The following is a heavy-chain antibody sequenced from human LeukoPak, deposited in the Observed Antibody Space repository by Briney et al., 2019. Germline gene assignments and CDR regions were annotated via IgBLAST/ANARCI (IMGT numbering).Heavy chain of an antibody. CDR3: ARGARSLTLIRGVINPPDY. D-gene: IGHD3-10*01. V-gene: IGHV4-59*01. Sequence: SSETLSLTCTVSGGSMSSYYWSWMRQPPGKGLEWIGYIYYSGSTNYNPSLKSRVTISVDTSKNQFSLRLNSVTAADTAVYYCARGARSLTLIRGVINPPDYWGQGTLVTVSS. CDR1: GGSMSSYY. CDR2: IYYSGST. J-gene: IGHJ4*02.